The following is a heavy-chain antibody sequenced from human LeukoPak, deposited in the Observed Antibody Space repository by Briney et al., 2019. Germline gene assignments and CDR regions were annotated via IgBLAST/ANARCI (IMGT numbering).Heavy chain of an antibody. D-gene: IGHD2-2*01. V-gene: IGHV4-39*01. CDR3: ARLPRVVPAAIDY. CDR1: GGSISSSSYY. J-gene: IGHJ4*02. Sequence: PSETLSLTCTVSGGSISSSSYYWGWIRQPPGKGLEWIGSIYYSGSTYYNPSLKSRVTISVDTSKNRFSLKLSSVTAADTAVYYCARLPRVVPAAIDYWGQGTLVTVSS. CDR2: IYYSGST.